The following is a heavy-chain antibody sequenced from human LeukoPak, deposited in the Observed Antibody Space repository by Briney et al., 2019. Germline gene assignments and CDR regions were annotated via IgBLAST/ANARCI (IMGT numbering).Heavy chain of an antibody. CDR2: IYYSGST. CDR3: ARMGIQDWFDP. J-gene: IGHJ5*02. CDR1: GGSIRISSNY. D-gene: IGHD7-27*01. Sequence: SETLSLTCVVSGGSIRISSNYWGWIRQPPGKGLEWIGYIYYSGSTNYNPSLKSRVTISVDTSKNQFSLKLSSVTAADTAVYYCARMGIQDWFDPWGQGTLVTVSS. V-gene: IGHV4-61*05.